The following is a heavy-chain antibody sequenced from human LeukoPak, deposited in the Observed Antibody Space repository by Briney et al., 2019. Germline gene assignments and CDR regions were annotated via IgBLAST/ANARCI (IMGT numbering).Heavy chain of an antibody. CDR1: GFTFSDYY. Sequence: PGGSLRLSCAASGFTFSDYYMSWIRQAPGKGLEWVSYISSSGSTIYYADSVKGRFTISRENAKNSLYLQMNSLRAEDTAVYYCASSIVVVPRFDYWGQGTLVTVSS. CDR2: ISSSGSTI. J-gene: IGHJ4*02. CDR3: ASSIVVVPRFDY. D-gene: IGHD2-21*01. V-gene: IGHV3-11*01.